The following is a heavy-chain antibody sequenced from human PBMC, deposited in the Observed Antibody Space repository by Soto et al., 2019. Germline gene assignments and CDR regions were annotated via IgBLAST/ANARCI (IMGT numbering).Heavy chain of an antibody. CDR2: IYYSGST. V-gene: IGHV4-39*01. J-gene: IGHJ3*02. CDR1: GGSISSSSYY. CDR3: ARLQPYDSSGSDAFDI. D-gene: IGHD3-22*01. Sequence: QLQLQESGPGLVKPSETLSLTCTVSGGSISSSSYYWGWIRQPPGKGLEWIGSIYYSGSTYYNPSLKSRVTISVDTSKNQFSLKLSSVTAADTAVYYCARLQPYDSSGSDAFDIWGQGTMVTVSS.